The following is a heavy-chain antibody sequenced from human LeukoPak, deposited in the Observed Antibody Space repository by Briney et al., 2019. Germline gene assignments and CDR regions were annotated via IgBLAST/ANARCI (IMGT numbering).Heavy chain of an antibody. CDR1: GFTFSSYG. CDR2: IWYDGSNK. J-gene: IGHJ4*02. V-gene: IGHV3-33*01. CDR3: ARDGTYSSSWYPR. Sequence: GRSLRLSCAASGFTFSSYGMHWVRQAPGKGLEWVAVIWYDGSNKYYADSVKGRFTISRDNSKNTLHLQMNSLRAEDTAVYYCARDGTYSSSWYPRWGQGTLVTVSS. D-gene: IGHD6-13*01.